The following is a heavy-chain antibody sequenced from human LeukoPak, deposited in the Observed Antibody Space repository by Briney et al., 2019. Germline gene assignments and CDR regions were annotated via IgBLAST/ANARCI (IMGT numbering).Heavy chain of an antibody. CDR3: AKDPTPPFDP. D-gene: IGHD4-11*01. CDR2: ISGSGGST. CDR1: GFTFSSYA. V-gene: IGHV3-23*01. J-gene: IGHJ5*02. Sequence: GGSLRHTCAASGFTFSSYAMSWVRQAPGKGLEWVSAISGSGGSTYYADSVKGRFTISRDNSKNTLYLQMNSLRAEDTAVYYCAKDPTPPFDPWGQGPLDSVSS.